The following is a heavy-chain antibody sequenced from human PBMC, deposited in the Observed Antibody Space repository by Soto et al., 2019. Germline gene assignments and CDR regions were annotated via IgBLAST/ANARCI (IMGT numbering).Heavy chain of an antibody. J-gene: IGHJ6*02. CDR3: AREGQAPYYYYGMDV. Sequence: ASVKVSCKASGYTFTNYGFSWVRQAPGQGLEWMGWISGYNGNTKYAEKFQGRVTMTTDTSTSTAHMEQRNLRSDDTAVYYCAREGQAPYYYYGMDVWGQGTAVTVSS. V-gene: IGHV1-18*01. CDR1: GYTFTNYG. CDR2: ISGYNGNT.